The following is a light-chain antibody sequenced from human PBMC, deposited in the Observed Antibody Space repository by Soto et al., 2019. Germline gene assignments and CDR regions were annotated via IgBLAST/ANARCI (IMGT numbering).Light chain of an antibody. Sequence: QSALTQPASVSGSPGQSITISCTGTNSDVGAFEYVSWYQQHPGKAPKILIYEVSNRPSGVSNRFSGSKSGNTASLTISGLQAEDEADYYCSSYTCSTTVVFGGGTKVIVL. CDR3: SSYTCSTTVV. CDR1: NSDVGAFEY. CDR2: EVS. J-gene: IGLJ2*01. V-gene: IGLV2-14*01.